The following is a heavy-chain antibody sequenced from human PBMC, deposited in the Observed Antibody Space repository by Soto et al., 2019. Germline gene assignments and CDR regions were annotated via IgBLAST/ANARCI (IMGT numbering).Heavy chain of an antibody. J-gene: IGHJ6*02. CDR2: ITSSSDYT. Sequence: QVHLVESGGGLVRPGGSLRLSCAASGFTFSDYYMSWIRQAPGKGLEWVSYITSSSDYTNYADSVKGRFTISRDNAKNSLYLQMNSLRAEDTAVYYCAREYYYGMDVWCQGTTVTVSS. CDR1: GFTFSDYY. V-gene: IGHV3-11*05. CDR3: AREYYYGMDV.